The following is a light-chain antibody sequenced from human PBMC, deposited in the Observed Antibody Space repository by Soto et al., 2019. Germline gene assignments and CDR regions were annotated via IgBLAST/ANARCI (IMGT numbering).Light chain of an antibody. CDR1: RNDISAYDS. Sequence: QSALTQPAPVSGSPGQSITISCTGSRNDISAYDSVSWFQQHPDKAPKLIIYEVSNRPSGVSNRFSGSKSGNTASLTISGLQADDEADYYCSSYTRASTLVFGGGTQLTLL. J-gene: IGLJ3*02. CDR2: EVS. V-gene: IGLV2-14*01. CDR3: SSYTRASTLV.